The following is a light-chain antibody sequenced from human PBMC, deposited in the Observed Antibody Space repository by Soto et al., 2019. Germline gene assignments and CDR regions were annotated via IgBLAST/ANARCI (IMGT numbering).Light chain of an antibody. V-gene: IGLV2-14*01. Sequence: ALTQPASVSGSPGQSITISCTGASSDVGGYNYVSWYQHHPGKAPKLIIYEVNNRPSGVSNRFSGSKSGNTASLTISGLQAEDEADYYCSSYTTSSTLVFGGGTKLTVL. CDR2: EVN. J-gene: IGLJ3*02. CDR3: SSYTTSSTLV. CDR1: SSDVGGYNY.